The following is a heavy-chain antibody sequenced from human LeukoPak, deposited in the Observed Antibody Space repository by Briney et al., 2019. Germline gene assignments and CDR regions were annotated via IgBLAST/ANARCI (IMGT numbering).Heavy chain of an antibody. CDR1: GFTFSRSA. J-gene: IGHJ4*02. CDR3: ARGGGSGDY. CDR2: IKQDGSEK. Sequence: GGSLRLSCAASGFTFSRSAMNWVRQAPGKGLEWVANIKQDGSEKYYVDSVKGRFTISRDNAKNSLYLQMNSLRAEDTAVYYCARGGGSGDYWGQGTLVTVSS. V-gene: IGHV3-7*01. D-gene: IGHD3-10*01.